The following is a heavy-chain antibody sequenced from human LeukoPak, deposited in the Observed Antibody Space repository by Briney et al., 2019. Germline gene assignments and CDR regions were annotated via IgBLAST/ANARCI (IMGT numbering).Heavy chain of an antibody. CDR3: ARGSVGSSSSNYYMDV. V-gene: IGHV4-61*02. Sequence: SETLSLTCTVSGGSISSGSYYWSWIRQPAGKGLEWIGRIYTSGSTNYNPSLKSRVTISVDTSKNQFSLKLSSVTAADTAVYYCARGSVGSSSSNYYMDVWGKGTTVTVSS. D-gene: IGHD6-6*01. CDR1: GGSISSGSYY. J-gene: IGHJ6*03. CDR2: IYTSGST.